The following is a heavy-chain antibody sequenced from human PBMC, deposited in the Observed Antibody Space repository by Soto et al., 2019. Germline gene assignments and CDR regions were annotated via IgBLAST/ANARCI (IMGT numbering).Heavy chain of an antibody. J-gene: IGHJ4*02. Sequence: ASVKVSGKASGYTLTELSMLCVRQGPGKGREWMGGSTPEDAETIYAQKFQGRVTMTEDTPTDTAYIEVSTLRSEDTAVYYCATVTPCGPLRDYWGQGTLVTVSS. CDR1: GYTLTELS. CDR2: STPEDAET. CDR3: ATVTPCGPLRDY. D-gene: IGHD3-16*01. V-gene: IGHV1-24*01.